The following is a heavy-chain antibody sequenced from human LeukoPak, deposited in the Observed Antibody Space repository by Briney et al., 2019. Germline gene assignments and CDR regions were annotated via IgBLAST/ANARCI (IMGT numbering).Heavy chain of an antibody. D-gene: IGHD2/OR15-2a*01. CDR2: FDPEDAET. Sequence: ASVKVSCKVSGYRLTEVSMHWVRQVPGKGLEWMGGFDPEDAETIYAQNFQGKFTMTEDTSTDTAYMELSSLRAEDTAVYYCATIRGYSTSAFDPWGQGTLVTVSS. CDR3: ATIRGYSTSAFDP. CDR1: GYRLTEVS. J-gene: IGHJ5*02. V-gene: IGHV1-24*01.